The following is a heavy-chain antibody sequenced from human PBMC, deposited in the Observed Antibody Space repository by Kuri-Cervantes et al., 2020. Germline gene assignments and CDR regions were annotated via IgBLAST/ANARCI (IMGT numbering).Heavy chain of an antibody. CDR3: AKDNMNGYNPRDYFDY. D-gene: IGHD5-24*01. Sequence: GESLKISCAASGFSFSGYWMSWVRQAPGKGLEWVSAISGSGGSTYYADSVKGRFTISRDNSKNTLYLQMNSLRAEDTAVYYCAKDNMNGYNPRDYFDYWGQGTLVTVSS. V-gene: IGHV3-23*01. J-gene: IGHJ4*02. CDR1: GFSFSGYW. CDR2: ISGSGGST.